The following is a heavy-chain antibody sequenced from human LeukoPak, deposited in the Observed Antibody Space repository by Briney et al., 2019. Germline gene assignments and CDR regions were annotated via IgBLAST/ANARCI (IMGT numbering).Heavy chain of an antibody. V-gene: IGHV4-38-2*01. CDR2: IYHSGGT. D-gene: IGHD6-13*01. Sequence: SQTLSLTCAVSGYSISRFYYWGWIRPPPGKGLEWIASIYHSGGTFYKQSLKRRITISVDTSKSQFSLKLTSVTAADAAVYYCATLAASAPRYFDYWGQGSLVTVSS. CDR3: ATLAASAPRYFDY. J-gene: IGHJ4*02. CDR1: GYSISRFYY.